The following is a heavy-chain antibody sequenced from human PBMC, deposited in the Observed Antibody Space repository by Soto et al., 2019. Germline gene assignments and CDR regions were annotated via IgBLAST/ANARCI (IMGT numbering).Heavy chain of an antibody. CDR3: ARDPSYSNYYYYYYGMDV. CDR1: GFTFSSYV. CDR2: IWYDGSNE. Sequence: VGSLRLSCGASGFTFSSYVMHWVRQAPGKGLEWVALIWYDGSNEYYADSVKGRFTISRDNSKNTMFLQMNTLRAEDTAVYYCARDPSYSNYYYYYYGMDVWGQGTTVTVSS. J-gene: IGHJ6*02. D-gene: IGHD4-4*01. V-gene: IGHV3-33*01.